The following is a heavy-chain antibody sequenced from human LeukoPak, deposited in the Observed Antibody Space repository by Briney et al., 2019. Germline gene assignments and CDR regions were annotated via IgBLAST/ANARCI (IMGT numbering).Heavy chain of an antibody. CDR2: IGTAGDT. J-gene: IGHJ4*02. Sequence: PGGSLRLSCAASGFTFSSYDMHWVRQATGKGLEWVSAIGTAGDTYYPDSVKGQFTISREDAKNSLYLQMNSLRAGDTAVYYCARAVSVSGTLYYLDYWGQGSLVTVSS. CDR1: GFTFSSYD. D-gene: IGHD6-19*01. V-gene: IGHV3-13*01. CDR3: ARAVSVSGTLYYLDY.